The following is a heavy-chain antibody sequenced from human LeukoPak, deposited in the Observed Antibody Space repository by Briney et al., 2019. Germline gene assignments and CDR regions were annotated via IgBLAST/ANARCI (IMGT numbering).Heavy chain of an antibody. CDR3: SRGSGWLSVY. Sequence: PGGSLRLSCTASGFTFGDYLMSWFRQAPGKGVEWIGFISGGTTEYAASVKGRFTISRDDSTSIAYLQMNSLTTEDTAVYYCSRGSGWLSVYWGQGTLVTVSS. J-gene: IGHJ4*02. V-gene: IGHV3-49*03. CDR1: GFTFGDYL. D-gene: IGHD6-19*01. CDR2: ISGGTT.